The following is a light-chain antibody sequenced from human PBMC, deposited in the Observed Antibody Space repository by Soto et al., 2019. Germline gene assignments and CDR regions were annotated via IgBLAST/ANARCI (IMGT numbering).Light chain of an antibody. V-gene: IGKV3-11*01. Sequence: EIVLTQSPATLSLSPGERATLSCRASQSVSSYLAWYQQKPGQAPRLLIYDASNRATGIPARFSGSGSGTDFTLTISSLVPEDFAVYYCQQRSNWHFGPGTKVDIK. CDR3: QQRSNWH. CDR1: QSVSSY. CDR2: DAS. J-gene: IGKJ3*01.